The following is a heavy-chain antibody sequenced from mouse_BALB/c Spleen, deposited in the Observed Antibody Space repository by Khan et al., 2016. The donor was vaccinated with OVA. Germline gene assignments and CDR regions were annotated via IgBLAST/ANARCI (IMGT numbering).Heavy chain of an antibody. J-gene: IGHJ3*01. CDR2: TSSGDTT. CDR3: ERDYWFAY. Sequence: EVELVESGGGLVKPGGSLKLSCAASGFTFSNYGVSWVRQTPEKRLEWVASTSSGDTTYYPASVKGRFTISRYNARNILYLQMSGLRSEDTAMHYCERDYWFAYWGQGTLVTVSA. CDR1: GFTFSNYG. V-gene: IGHV5-6-5*01.